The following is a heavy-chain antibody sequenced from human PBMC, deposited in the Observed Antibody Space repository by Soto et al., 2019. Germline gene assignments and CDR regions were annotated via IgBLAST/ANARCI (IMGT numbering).Heavy chain of an antibody. J-gene: IGHJ6*03. CDR2: INPNSGGT. V-gene: IGHV1-2*02. CDR1: GYTFTGYY. Sequence: ASVKVSCKASGYTFTGYYMHWVRQAPGQGLEWMGWINPNSGGTNYAQKFQGRVTITRDTSISTAYMELSSLRSEDTAVYYCARAFTTVTPSTNYYYMDVWGKGTTVTVSS. CDR3: ARAFTTVTPSTNYYYMDV. D-gene: IGHD4-17*01.